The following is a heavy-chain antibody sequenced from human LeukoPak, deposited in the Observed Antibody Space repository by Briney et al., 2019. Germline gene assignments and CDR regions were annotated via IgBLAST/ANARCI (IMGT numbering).Heavy chain of an antibody. V-gene: IGHV4-59*12. Sequence: PSETLSLTCTVSGGSISSYYWSWIRQPPGKGLEWIGYIYYSGSTNYNPSLKSRVTMSVDTSKNRFSLKLSSVTAADTAVYYCARSGAYYYDSSAPDAFDIWGQGTMVTVSS. J-gene: IGHJ3*02. CDR1: GGSISSYY. CDR3: ARSGAYYYDSSAPDAFDI. CDR2: IYYSGST. D-gene: IGHD3-22*01.